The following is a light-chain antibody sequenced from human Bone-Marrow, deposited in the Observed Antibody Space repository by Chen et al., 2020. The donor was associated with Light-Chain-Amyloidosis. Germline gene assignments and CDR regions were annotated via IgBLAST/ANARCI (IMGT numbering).Light chain of an antibody. J-gene: IGLJ3*02. CDR2: DDS. CDR3: RVWGRSRERPG. Sequence: SYVLTQPSSVSVAPGQTATIACGGNNIGSTSVHWYQQPPGQAPLLVVYDDSDWPAGIHVRLAGANSGHTARLAISGGEGGDEGDYYCRVWGRSRERPGFGGGTKLTVL. CDR1: NIGSTS. V-gene: IGLV3-21*02.